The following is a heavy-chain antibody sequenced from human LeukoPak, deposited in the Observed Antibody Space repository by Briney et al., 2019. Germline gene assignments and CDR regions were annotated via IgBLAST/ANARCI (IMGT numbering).Heavy chain of an antibody. CDR1: GFTFSSYG. CDR2: IWYDGSNK. D-gene: IGHD2-21*01. Sequence: GGSLRLSCAASGFTFSSYGMHWVRQAPGKGLEWVAVIWYDGSNKYYADSVKGRFTISRDNSKNTLYLQMNSLRAEDTAVYYCARGTWGYSRFDYWGQGTLVTVSS. V-gene: IGHV3-33*01. CDR3: ARGTWGYSRFDY. J-gene: IGHJ4*02.